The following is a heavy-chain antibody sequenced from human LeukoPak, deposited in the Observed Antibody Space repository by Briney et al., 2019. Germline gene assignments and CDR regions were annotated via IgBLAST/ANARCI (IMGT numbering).Heavy chain of an antibody. D-gene: IGHD2-15*01. V-gene: IGHV4-59*01. CDR3: ARGLILGYCNGGSCPGNALDI. CDR1: GGSISSYY. J-gene: IGHJ3*02. Sequence: PSETLSLTCTVSGGSISSYYWSWIRRPPGKGLEWIGYIYYSGSTNYNPSLKSRVTISVDTSKNQFSLKLSSVTAADTAVYYCARGLILGYCNGGSCPGNALDIWGQGTMVTVSS. CDR2: IYYSGST.